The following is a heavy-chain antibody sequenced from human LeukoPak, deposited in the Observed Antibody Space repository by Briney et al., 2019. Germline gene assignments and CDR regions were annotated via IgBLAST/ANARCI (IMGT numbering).Heavy chain of an antibody. J-gene: IGHJ4*02. Sequence: GGSLRLSCAASGFTFSSYSMNWVRQAPGKGLEWVSYISSSSSTIYYADSVKGRFTISRDNAKNSLYLQMNSLRAEDTAVYYCAGGEVRGVFDYWGQGTLVTVSS. CDR2: ISSSSSTI. CDR3: AGGEVRGVFDY. D-gene: IGHD3-10*01. CDR1: GFTFSSYS. V-gene: IGHV3-48*04.